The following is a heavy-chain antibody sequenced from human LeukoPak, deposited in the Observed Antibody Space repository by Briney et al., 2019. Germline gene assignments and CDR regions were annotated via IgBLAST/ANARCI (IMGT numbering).Heavy chain of an antibody. D-gene: IGHD2-2*01. J-gene: IGHJ6*04. CDR1: GGSVSSGSYY. V-gene: IGHV4-61*01. Sequence: ASETLSLTCTVSGGSVSSGSYYWSWIRQPPGKGLGWIRYIYYSGSTNYNPSLKSLVTISVDTSKNQFSLRLSSVTAADTAVYYCARDQVVPAAMFVYYGMDVWGKGTTVTVSS. CDR3: ARDQVVPAAMFVYYGMDV. CDR2: IYYSGST.